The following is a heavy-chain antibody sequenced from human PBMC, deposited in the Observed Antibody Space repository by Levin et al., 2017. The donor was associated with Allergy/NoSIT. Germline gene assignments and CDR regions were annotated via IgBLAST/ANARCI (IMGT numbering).Heavy chain of an antibody. CDR3: ARLYCSCGNCYLKGYFDY. Sequence: SCSVSGGSISKYYWSWIRQTPGKGLEWIGYIYYSGSINYNPSLKSRVTISIDTSKNQFSLRLSSVTAADTAVYYCARLYCSCGNCYLKGYFDYWGQGTLVTVSS. J-gene: IGHJ4*02. CDR1: GGSISKYY. V-gene: IGHV4-59*08. D-gene: IGHD2-15*01. CDR2: IYYSGSI.